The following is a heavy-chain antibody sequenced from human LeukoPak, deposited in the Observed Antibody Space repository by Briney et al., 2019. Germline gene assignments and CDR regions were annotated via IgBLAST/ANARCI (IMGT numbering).Heavy chain of an antibody. Sequence: GGSLRLSCEASGFTFSDYWMSWVRQAPGKGLEWVANIKQDGSQKYYVDSMKGRFTISRDNAKNSLYLQMNSLRAEDTAVYYCATNPKIASWYYFDYWGQGTLVTVSS. V-gene: IGHV3-7*01. CDR2: IKQDGSQK. CDR3: ATNPKIASWYYFDY. CDR1: GFTFSDYW. J-gene: IGHJ4*02. D-gene: IGHD3-22*01.